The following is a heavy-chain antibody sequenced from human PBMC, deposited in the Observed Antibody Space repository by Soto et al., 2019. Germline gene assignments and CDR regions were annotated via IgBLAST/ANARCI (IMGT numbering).Heavy chain of an antibody. CDR2: IYYSGST. J-gene: IGHJ5*02. Sequence: SETLSLTCTVSGGSISSYYWSWIRQPPGKGLEWIGYIYYSGSTNYNPSLKSRVTISVDTSKNQFSLKLSSVTAADTAVYYCARQLRSHWFDPWGQGTLVTVSS. CDR3: ARQLRSHWFDP. V-gene: IGHV4-59*01. D-gene: IGHD3-10*01. CDR1: GGSISSYY.